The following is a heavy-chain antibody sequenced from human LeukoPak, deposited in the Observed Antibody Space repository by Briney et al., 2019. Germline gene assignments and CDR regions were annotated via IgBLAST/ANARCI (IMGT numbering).Heavy chain of an antibody. Sequence: PGGSLRLSCAASGFTFSSYGMHWVRQAPGKGLEWVSSISGSGGSTYYADSVKGRFTISRDNSKTTLFLQMNSLKAEDTAVYYCATGGRSGVALEQWGQGTLVTVSS. J-gene: IGHJ4*02. CDR3: ATGGRSGVALEQ. V-gene: IGHV3-23*01. CDR1: GFTFSSYG. CDR2: ISGSGGST. D-gene: IGHD2-15*01.